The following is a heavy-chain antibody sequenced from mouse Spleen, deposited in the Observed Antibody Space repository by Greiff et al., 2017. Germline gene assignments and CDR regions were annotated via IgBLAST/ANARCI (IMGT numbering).Heavy chain of an antibody. J-gene: IGHJ2*01. CDR1: GYTFTDYY. CDR2: IYPGSGNT. Sequence: LVESGPELVKPGASVKISCKASGYTFTDYYINWVKQKPGQGLEWIGWIYPGSGNTKYNEKFKGKATLTVDTSSSTAYMQLSSLTSEDTAVYFCARRDLWEYFDYWGQGTTLTVSS. V-gene: IGHV1-84*02. CDR3: ARRDLWEYFDY. D-gene: IGHD4-1*01.